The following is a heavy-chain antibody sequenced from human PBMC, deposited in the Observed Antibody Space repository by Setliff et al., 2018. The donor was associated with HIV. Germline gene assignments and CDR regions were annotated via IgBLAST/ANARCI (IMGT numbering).Heavy chain of an antibody. D-gene: IGHD3-3*01. V-gene: IGHV1-69*13. J-gene: IGHJ3*01. Sequence: GASVKVSCKASGDIINRYAISWVRQAPGQGLEWMGGIIPLFGVANYAQMFQGRVTFTADESTRTAYMGLSSLRSEDTAAYYCARVPDIQLSGLVTSWGAFDVWGQGTRVTVSS. CDR3: ARVPDIQLSGLVTSWGAFDV. CDR2: IIPLFGVA. CDR1: GDIINRYA.